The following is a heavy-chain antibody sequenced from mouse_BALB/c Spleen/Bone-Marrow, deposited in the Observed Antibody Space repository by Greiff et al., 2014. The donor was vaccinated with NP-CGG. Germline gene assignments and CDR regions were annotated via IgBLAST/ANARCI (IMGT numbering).Heavy chain of an antibody. J-gene: IGHJ4*01. CDR2: INPSSGYT. Sequence: QVQLQQSGAELARPGASVKMSCKASGYTFTAYTMHWVKQRPGQGLEWIGYINPSSGYTNYNQKFKDKATLTADRFSSTAYMQLSSLTSEDSAVYFCAKRDIYYGYDGNAMDYWGQGTSVTVSS. V-gene: IGHV1-4*01. CDR1: GYTFTAYT. CDR3: AKRDIYYGYDGNAMDY. D-gene: IGHD2-2*01.